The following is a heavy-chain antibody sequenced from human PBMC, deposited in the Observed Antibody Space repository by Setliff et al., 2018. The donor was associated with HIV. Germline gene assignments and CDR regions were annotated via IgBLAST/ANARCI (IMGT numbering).Heavy chain of an antibody. J-gene: IGHJ3*02. D-gene: IGHD3-16*02. CDR2: ISYSGKT. Sequence: PSETLSLTCTVSGVPTSASTYYWGWIRQPPGKGLDWIGYISYSGKTYYNPSLKSRVTISVDTSNNHFSLRLNSVTAADTAIYYCARGRDYVWGNYHYSGGGAFDIGGQGTAVTVSS. V-gene: IGHV4-39*02. CDR3: ARGRDYVWGNYHYSGGGAFDI. CDR1: GVPTSASTYY.